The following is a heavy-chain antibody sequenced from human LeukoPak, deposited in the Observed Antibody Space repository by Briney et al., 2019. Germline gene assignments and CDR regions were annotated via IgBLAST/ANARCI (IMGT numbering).Heavy chain of an antibody. J-gene: IGHJ4*02. CDR3: ARDCSSTSCSLVPPFDY. CDR2: IIPILGIA. CDR1: GGTFRSYA. V-gene: IGHV1-69*04. Sequence: ASVKVSCKASGGTFRSYAISWVRQAPGQGLEWMGRIIPILGIANYAQKFQGRVTITADKSTSTAYMELSSLRSEDTAVYYCARDCSSTSCSLVPPFDYWGQGTLVTVSS. D-gene: IGHD2-2*01.